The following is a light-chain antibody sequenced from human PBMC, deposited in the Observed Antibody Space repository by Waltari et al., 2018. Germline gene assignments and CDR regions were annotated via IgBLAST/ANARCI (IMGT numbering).Light chain of an antibody. CDR3: CSYASGSTFV. J-gene: IGLJ2*01. V-gene: IGLV2-23*02. CDR2: EVT. Sequence: QSALTQPASVSGSPGQSITITCAGTSSDGGNYNLLSGYQPHAGEAPQLMIYEVTKRPPGVSNRFSGSKSGNTASLTISGLQAEDEADYYCCSYASGSTFVFGGGTKLTVL. CDR1: SSDGGNYNL.